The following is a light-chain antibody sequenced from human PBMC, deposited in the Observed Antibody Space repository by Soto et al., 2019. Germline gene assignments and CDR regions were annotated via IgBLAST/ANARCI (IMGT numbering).Light chain of an antibody. J-gene: IGKJ1*01. Sequence: DIQMTQSPSTLSASVGDRVTITCWASQSISSWLAWYQQKPGEAPNLLIYEGSTLERGVPSRFSRSGSGTDLTLTLGSLQPDDFAPFDCQQYHTYSRTFGEGTNVEV. V-gene: IGKV1-5*03. CDR1: QSISSW. CDR2: EGS. CDR3: QQYHTYSRT.